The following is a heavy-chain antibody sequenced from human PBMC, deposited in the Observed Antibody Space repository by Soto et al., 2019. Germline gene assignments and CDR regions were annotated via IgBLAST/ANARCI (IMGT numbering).Heavy chain of an antibody. Sequence: SETLSLTCAVYGGSFSSYYWIWIRQPPGKGLEWIGEINHSGSTNYNPSLKSRVTMSVDTSKNQFSLKLSSVTAADTAVYYCARQGTYYDILTGYDLYYYYGMDVWGQGTTVS. CDR3: ARQGTYYDILTGYDLYYYYGMDV. J-gene: IGHJ6*02. V-gene: IGHV4-34*01. CDR2: INHSGST. D-gene: IGHD3-9*01. CDR1: GGSFSSYY.